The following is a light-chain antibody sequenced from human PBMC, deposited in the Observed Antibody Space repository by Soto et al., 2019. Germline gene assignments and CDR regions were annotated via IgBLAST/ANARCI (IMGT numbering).Light chain of an antibody. CDR3: SSFTSSSTQV. CDR2: EVN. V-gene: IGLV2-14*01. J-gene: IGLJ3*02. Sequence: QPISVSGSLGQSITISCTGTSSDVGGYNYVSWYQQHPGKVPKLMIFEVNNRPSGVSNRFSGSKSANTASLTISGLQADDEADYYCSSFTSSSTQVFGGGTKLTVL. CDR1: SSDVGGYNY.